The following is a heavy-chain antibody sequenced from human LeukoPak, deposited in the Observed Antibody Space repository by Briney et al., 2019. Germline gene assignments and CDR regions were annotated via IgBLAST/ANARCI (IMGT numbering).Heavy chain of an antibody. J-gene: IGHJ4*02. V-gene: IGHV3-74*01. D-gene: IGHD1-26*01. CDR3: ARGRGGSYHC. CDR2: INTDGSTT. Sequence: GGSLRLSCAASGFTFSNDWMHWVRQAPGKGLVWVSRINTDGSTTTYADSVKGRFTISRDNAKNTLYLQMNSLRVEDTAVYYCARGRGGSYHCWGQGTLVTVSS. CDR1: GFTFSNDW.